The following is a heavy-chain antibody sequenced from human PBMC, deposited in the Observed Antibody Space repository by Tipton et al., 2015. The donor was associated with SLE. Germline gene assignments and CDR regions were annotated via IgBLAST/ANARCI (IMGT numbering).Heavy chain of an antibody. Sequence: TLSLTCTVSGGSISSSSYYWGWIRQPPGKGLEWIGSIYYSGSTYYSPSLKSRVTISVDTSKNQFSLKLSSMTAADTAVYYCAREWGDAFDIWGQGTMVTVSS. CDR3: AREWGDAFDI. CDR2: IYYSGST. J-gene: IGHJ3*02. D-gene: IGHD3-16*01. CDR1: GGSISSSSYY. V-gene: IGHV4-39*07.